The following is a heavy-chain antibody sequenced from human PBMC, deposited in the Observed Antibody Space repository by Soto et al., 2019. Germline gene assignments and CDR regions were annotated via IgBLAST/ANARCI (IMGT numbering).Heavy chain of an antibody. CDR2: IVVGSGNT. V-gene: IGHV1-58*01. Sequence: SVKVSCKASGFTFTSSAVQWVRQARGQRLEWIGWIVVGSGNTNYAQKFQERVTITRDMSTSTAYMELSSLRSEDTAVYYCAADTGYDSSGYNFDYWGQGXLVTVPS. D-gene: IGHD3-22*01. CDR3: AADTGYDSSGYNFDY. CDR1: GFTFTSSA. J-gene: IGHJ4*02.